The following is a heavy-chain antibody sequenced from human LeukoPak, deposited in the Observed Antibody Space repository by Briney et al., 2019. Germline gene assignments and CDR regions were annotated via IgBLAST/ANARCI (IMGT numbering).Heavy chain of an antibody. CDR3: ARHGTISSESYFDY. Sequence: SETLSLTCSVSGXSVSSYYWSWIRQSPGKGLEWIGYIHNSGRTNYNPSLKSRVTGFVDTSKSQVSLRLSSVTAADTAVYYCARHGTISSESYFDYWGQGALVTVSS. J-gene: IGHJ4*02. V-gene: IGHV4-59*08. CDR1: GXSVSSYY. CDR2: IHNSGRT. D-gene: IGHD1-14*01.